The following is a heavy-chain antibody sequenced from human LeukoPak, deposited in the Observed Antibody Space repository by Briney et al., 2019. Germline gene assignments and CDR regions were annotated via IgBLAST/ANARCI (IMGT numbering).Heavy chain of an antibody. Sequence: GGSLRLSCAASGFTFSSYWMSWVRQAPGKGLEWVAVISYDGSNKYYADSVKGRFTISRDNSKNTLYLQMNSLRAEDTAVYYCAKDRRAVKYSSGLDYWGQGTLATVSS. J-gene: IGHJ4*02. CDR3: AKDRRAVKYSSGLDY. V-gene: IGHV3-30*18. CDR1: GFTFSSYW. CDR2: ISYDGSNK. D-gene: IGHD6-25*01.